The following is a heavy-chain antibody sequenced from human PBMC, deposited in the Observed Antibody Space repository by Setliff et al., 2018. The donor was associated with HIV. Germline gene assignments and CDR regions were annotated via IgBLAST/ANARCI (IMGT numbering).Heavy chain of an antibody. J-gene: IGHJ4*02. Sequence: GASVKVSCKASGGTFSSYPISWVRQAPGQGLEWMGGIIPIFGTTHYAQKFQGGVTVTADESTSTAYMQLSSLRSDDTAVYYCARDRAEADVGGGVRGPTYFCDYWGQGTLVTVSS. D-gene: IGHD3-16*01. CDR1: GGTFSSYP. CDR2: IIPIFGTT. V-gene: IGHV1-69*13. CDR3: ARDRAEADVGGGVRGPTYFCDY.